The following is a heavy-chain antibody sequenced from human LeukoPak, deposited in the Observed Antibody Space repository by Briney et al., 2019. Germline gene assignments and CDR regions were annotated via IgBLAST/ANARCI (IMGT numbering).Heavy chain of an antibody. D-gene: IGHD3-3*01. CDR2: IYYSGST. V-gene: IGHV4-31*03. Sequence: SETLSLTCTVSGGSISSGGYYWSWIRQHPGKGLEWIGYIYYSGSTYYNPSLKSRVTISVDTSKNQFSLKLSSVTAADTAVYYCARDLRVDFWSGYYGYYYYGMDVWGQGTTVTVSS. CDR3: ARDLRVDFWSGYYGYYYYGMDV. J-gene: IGHJ6*02. CDR1: GGSISSGGYY.